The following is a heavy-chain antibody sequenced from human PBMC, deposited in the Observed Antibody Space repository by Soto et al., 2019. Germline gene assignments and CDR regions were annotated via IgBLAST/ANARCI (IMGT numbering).Heavy chain of an antibody. CDR2: ISDSGST. J-gene: IGHJ6*02. D-gene: IGHD6-13*01. CDR1: GGSIDYYR. CDR3: ARDSTSWFPYYGIDV. Sequence: SETLSLTCTVSGGSIDYYRWSWIRQPPGKGLEWIGDISDSGSTNYNLSLRSRVTILVDTSKNQFSLKLNSVTAADTSVYYCARDSTSWFPYYGIDVWGQGTTVTVSS. V-gene: IGHV4-59*01.